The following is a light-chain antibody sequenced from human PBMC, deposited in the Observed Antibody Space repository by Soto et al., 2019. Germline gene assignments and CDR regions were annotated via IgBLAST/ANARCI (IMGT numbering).Light chain of an antibody. V-gene: IGLV1-44*01. J-gene: IGLJ2*01. Sequence: QSVLTQPPSASGTPGQRVTISCSGSSSNIGSNPVSWYQQLPGTAPKSLIYSDNQRPSGAPDRISGSRSGTSASLAISGLQSEDEAEYYCAAWDDSLRGRVFGGGTKLTVL. CDR1: SSNIGSNP. CDR2: SDN. CDR3: AAWDDSLRGRV.